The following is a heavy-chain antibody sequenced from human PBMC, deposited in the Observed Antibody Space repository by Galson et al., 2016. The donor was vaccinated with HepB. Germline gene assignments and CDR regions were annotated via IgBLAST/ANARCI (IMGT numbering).Heavy chain of an antibody. J-gene: IGHJ4*02. D-gene: IGHD1-26*01. CDR2: YHYSGNT. Sequence: ETLSLTCSISGVSVSNDRLCWSWIRQPPGKGLEWIGFYHYSGNTNYNASLKSRVTISFDTSKNQFSLKLRSVTAADTAVYSCAKDNSGSYIDYWGQGILVTFSS. CDR3: AKDNSGSYIDY. V-gene: IGHV4-61*01. CDR1: GVSVSNDRLC.